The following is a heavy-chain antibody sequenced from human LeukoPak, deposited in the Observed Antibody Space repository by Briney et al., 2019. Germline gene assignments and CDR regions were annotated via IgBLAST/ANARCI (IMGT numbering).Heavy chain of an antibody. CDR1: GFTFDDYA. Sequence: GGSLRLSCAASGFTFDDYAMHWVRQAPGKGLEWVSGISWNSGSIGYADSVKGRSTISRDNAKNSLYLQMNSLRAEDTALYYCAKTGGNSGYFDYWGQGTLVTVSS. V-gene: IGHV3-9*01. CDR3: AKTGGNSGYFDY. J-gene: IGHJ4*02. CDR2: ISWNSGSI. D-gene: IGHD4-23*01.